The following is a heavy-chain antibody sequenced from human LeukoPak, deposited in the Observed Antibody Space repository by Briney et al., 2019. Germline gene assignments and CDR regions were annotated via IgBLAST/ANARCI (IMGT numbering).Heavy chain of an antibody. CDR1: GYTFSSYG. J-gene: IGHJ4*02. Sequence: ASVKVSCKPSGYTFSSYGISRVRQARRPGDKWMWWISSNSATTNYAQGLQGRVTVTTDTSTRTAYMELRNLRSDDTAVYYCARVGRLACDFWGQGTAITVSS. V-gene: IGHV1-18*01. D-gene: IGHD1-26*01. CDR3: ARVGRLACDF. CDR2: ISSNSATT.